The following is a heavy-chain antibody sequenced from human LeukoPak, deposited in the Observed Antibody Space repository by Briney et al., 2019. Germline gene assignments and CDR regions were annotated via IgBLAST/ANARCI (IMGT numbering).Heavy chain of an antibody. CDR2: IKSKTDGGTT. CDR3: TSQYFDY. Sequence: PGGSLRLSCAASEFTFSNAWMNWVRQGPGKGLEWVGRIKSKTDGGTTDYAAPVEGRFTISRDGSKNTVYLQMNSLKTDDTAVYYCTSQYFDYWGQGTLVAVSS. V-gene: IGHV3-15*01. CDR1: EFTFSNAW. J-gene: IGHJ4*02.